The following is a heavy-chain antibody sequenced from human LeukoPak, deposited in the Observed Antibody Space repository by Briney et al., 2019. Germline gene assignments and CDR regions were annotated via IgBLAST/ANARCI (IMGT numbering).Heavy chain of an antibody. Sequence: PSGTLSLTCTVSGGSISNYYWSWIRQPAGKGLEWIGRTNTSGSTDYNPSLKSRVTMSVDTAKNQFSLNLSSLTAADTAVYYCARSRGTTLVTRFDYWGQGTLVTVSS. CDR1: GGSISNYY. CDR3: ARSRGTTLVTRFDY. V-gene: IGHV4-4*07. J-gene: IGHJ4*02. D-gene: IGHD5-18*01. CDR2: TNTSGST.